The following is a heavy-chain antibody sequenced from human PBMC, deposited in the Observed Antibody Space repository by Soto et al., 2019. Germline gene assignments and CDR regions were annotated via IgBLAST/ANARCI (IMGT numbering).Heavy chain of an antibody. CDR2: ISYDGSNK. J-gene: IGHJ6*02. V-gene: IGHV3-30-3*01. CDR1: GFTFSSYA. Sequence: GGSLRLSCAASGFTFSSYAMHWVRQAPGKGLEWVAVISYDGSNKYYADSVKGRFTISRDNSQNTLYLQMNSLRAEDTAVYYCARPYGYTSSPYYNYGMDVWGPGTTVTVSS. CDR3: ARPYGYTSSPYYNYGMDV. D-gene: IGHD6-13*01.